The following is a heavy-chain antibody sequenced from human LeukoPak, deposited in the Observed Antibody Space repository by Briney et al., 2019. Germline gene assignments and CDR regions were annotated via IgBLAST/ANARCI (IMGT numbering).Heavy chain of an antibody. CDR2: IKQDGSEK. V-gene: IGHV3-7*01. CDR3: TREGDSGYDFSPIFDY. J-gene: IGHJ4*02. D-gene: IGHD5-12*01. Sequence: GGSLRLSCAASGFTFSSYWMSWVRQAPGKGLEWVANIKQDGSEKYYVDSVKGRFTISRDNAKNSLYLQMNSLRAEDTAVYYCTREGDSGYDFSPIFDYWGQGTLVTVSS. CDR1: GFTFSSYW.